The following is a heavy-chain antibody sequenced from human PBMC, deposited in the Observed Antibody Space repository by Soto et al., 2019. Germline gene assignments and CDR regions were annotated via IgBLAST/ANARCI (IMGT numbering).Heavy chain of an antibody. V-gene: IGHV3-21*01. Sequence: EVQLVESGGGLVKPGGSLRLSCAASGFTFSSYSMNWVRQAPGKGLEWVSSISSSSSYIYYADSVKGRFTITRDNAKNSRYLQMSSLRAEDTAVYYCARDGAAAGRGSGMDVWGQGTTVTVSS. CDR2: ISSSSSYI. D-gene: IGHD6-13*01. J-gene: IGHJ6*02. CDR1: GFTFSSYS. CDR3: ARDGAAAGRGSGMDV.